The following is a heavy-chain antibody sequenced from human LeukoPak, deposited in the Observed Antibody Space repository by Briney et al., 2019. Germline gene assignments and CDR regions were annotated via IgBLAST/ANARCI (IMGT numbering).Heavy chain of an antibody. CDR2: ISGSGGTT. V-gene: IGHV3-23*01. D-gene: IGHD3-3*01. J-gene: IGHJ4*02. CDR3: AKNKIYGDRAYYFDY. Sequence: GGSLRLSCAASGLTFTNYAMSWVRQAPGKGLEWVSGISGSGGTTFYADSVKGRFTISRDNSKNTLYLQMNSLIAEETAIYYCAKNKIYGDRAYYFDYWGQGTLVTVSS. CDR1: GLTFTNYA.